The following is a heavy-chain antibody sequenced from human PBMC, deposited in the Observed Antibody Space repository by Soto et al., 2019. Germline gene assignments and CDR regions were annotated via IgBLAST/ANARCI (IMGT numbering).Heavy chain of an antibody. CDR2: INPNSGGT. D-gene: IGHD1-20*01. Sequence: QVQLVQSGAEVKKPGASVKVSCKASGYTFTGYYMHWVRQAPGQGLEWMGWINPNSGGTNYAQKFQGRVTMTRDTXXXXXXMELSRLRSDDTAVYYCASWYNYAHYYYYGMDVWGQGTTVTVSS. CDR3: ASWYNYAHYYYYGMDV. V-gene: IGHV1-2*02. J-gene: IGHJ6*02. CDR1: GYTFTGYY.